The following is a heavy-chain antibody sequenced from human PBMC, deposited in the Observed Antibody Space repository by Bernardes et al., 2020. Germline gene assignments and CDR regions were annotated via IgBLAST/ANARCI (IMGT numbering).Heavy chain of an antibody. CDR2: IYYSGST. Sequence: SETLSLTCTVSGGSISSSSYYWGWIRQPPGKGLEWIGSIYYSGSTYYNPSLKSRVTISVDTSKNQFSLKLSSVTAADTAVYYCARREVTTSGWFDPWGQGTLVTVSS. V-gene: IGHV4-39*01. J-gene: IGHJ5*02. CDR1: GGSISSSSYY. D-gene: IGHD4-17*01. CDR3: ARREVTTSGWFDP.